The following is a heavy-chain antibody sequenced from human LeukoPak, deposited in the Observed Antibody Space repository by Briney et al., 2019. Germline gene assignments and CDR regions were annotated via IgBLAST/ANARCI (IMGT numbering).Heavy chain of an antibody. CDR1: GYTFTNYG. V-gene: IGHV1-18*04. CDR2: ISAHNGNT. Sequence: ASVKVSCKASGYTFTNYGLGWVRQAPGQGLEGMGWISAHNGNTNYVQKLQGRVTMATDTSTSTAYMELRSLRSDATAVYYCARDHYYDSSGYYFDYWGQGTLVTVSS. D-gene: IGHD3-22*01. J-gene: IGHJ4*02. CDR3: ARDHYYDSSGYYFDY.